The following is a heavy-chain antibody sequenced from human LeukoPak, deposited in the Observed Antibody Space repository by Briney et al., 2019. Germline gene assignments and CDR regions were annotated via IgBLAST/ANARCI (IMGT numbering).Heavy chain of an antibody. CDR2: VYTSGST. J-gene: IGHJ3*01. V-gene: IGHV4-61*02. CDR3: ARELLQYYVSGTFIDAFDV. D-gene: IGHD3-10*01. CDR1: GASINSGSVF. Sequence: TSETLSLTCSVSGASINSGSVFWNWIRQPAGKGLEWIGRVYTSGSTDYNPSLGSRVTISLDTSKNQFSLHLNSVTAADTAVYFCARELLQYYVSGTFIDAFDVWGQGAMVTVSS.